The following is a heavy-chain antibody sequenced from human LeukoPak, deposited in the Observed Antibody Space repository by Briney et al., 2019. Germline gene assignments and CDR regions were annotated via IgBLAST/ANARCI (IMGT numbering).Heavy chain of an antibody. CDR3: ARAIVVTNWFDP. CDR2: IYTSGST. J-gene: IGHJ5*02. Sequence: SQTLSLTCTVSGGSISSGSYYWSWIRQPAGKGLEWIGRIYTSGSTNYNPSLKSRVTISVATSKHQFSLKLSSVTAADTAVYYCARAIVVTNWFDPWGQGTLVTVSS. V-gene: IGHV4-61*02. CDR1: GGSISSGSYY. D-gene: IGHD5-12*01.